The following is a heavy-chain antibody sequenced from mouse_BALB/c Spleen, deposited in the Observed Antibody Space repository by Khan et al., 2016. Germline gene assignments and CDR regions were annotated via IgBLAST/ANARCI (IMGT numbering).Heavy chain of an antibody. Sequence: QVQLKESGAELVKPGASVKLSCKASGYTFTRYYMYWVKQRPGQGLEWIGEINPRHGGTNFNEKFKSKATLTVDKSSSTAYMQLSSLTSEDSAVCYCTRWDYYGSSYEAWFAYWGQGTLVTVSA. CDR2: INPRHGGT. J-gene: IGHJ3*01. D-gene: IGHD1-1*01. V-gene: IGHV1S81*02. CDR1: GYTFTRYY. CDR3: TRWDYYGSSYEAWFAY.